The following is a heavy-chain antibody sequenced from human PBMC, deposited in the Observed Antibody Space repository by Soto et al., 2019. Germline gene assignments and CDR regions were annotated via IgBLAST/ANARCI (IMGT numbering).Heavy chain of an antibody. CDR1: GYTFTSYD. D-gene: IGHD3-9*01. Sequence: ASVKVSCKASGYTFTSYDINWVRQATGQGLEWMGWMNPNSGNTGYAQKFQGRVTMTRNTSISTAYMELSSLRSEDTAVYYCARGRPLRYFDWSTYYYYYGMDVWGQGTTVTVSS. V-gene: IGHV1-8*01. CDR3: ARGRPLRYFDWSTYYYYYGMDV. J-gene: IGHJ6*02. CDR2: MNPNSGNT.